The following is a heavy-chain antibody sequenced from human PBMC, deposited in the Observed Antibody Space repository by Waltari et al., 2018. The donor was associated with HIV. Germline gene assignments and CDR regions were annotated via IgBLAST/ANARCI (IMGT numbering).Heavy chain of an antibody. V-gene: IGHV4-4*07. Sequence: GSTNCNPSLKSRVTMSVDTSKNQFSLKLSSVTAADTAVYYTAVYYCVSFMTTMTSGAMDVWGQGTTVTVSS. D-gene: IGHD4-17*01. CDR3: AVYYCVSFMTTMTSGAMDV. J-gene: IGHJ6*02. CDR2: GST.